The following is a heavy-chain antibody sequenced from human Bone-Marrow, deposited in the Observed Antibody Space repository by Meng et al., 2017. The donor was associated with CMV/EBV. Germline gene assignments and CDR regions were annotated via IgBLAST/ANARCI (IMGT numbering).Heavy chain of an antibody. J-gene: IGHJ4*02. CDR1: GFTFSSYW. D-gene: IGHD6-6*01. V-gene: IGHV3-7*01. Sequence: GESLKISCAASGFTFSSYWMSWARQAPGKGLEWVANIKQDGSEKYYVDSVKGRFTISRDNAKNSLYLQMNSLRAEDTAVYYCAKGSSPLLRYYFDYWGQGTLVTVSS. CDR2: IKQDGSEK. CDR3: AKGSSPLLRYYFDY.